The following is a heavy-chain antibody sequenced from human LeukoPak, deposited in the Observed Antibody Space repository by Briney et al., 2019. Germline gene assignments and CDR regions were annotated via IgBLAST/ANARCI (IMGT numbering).Heavy chain of an antibody. CDR1: GFAFSNCW. CDR2: IISDGSST. J-gene: IGHJ4*02. CDR3: ARDGSLPDY. V-gene: IGHV3-74*01. Sequence: PGGSLRLSCAASGFAFSNCWMHWVRQTPGKGLVWVSRIISDGSSTSYADSVKGRFTISRDNAKNTLYLQMNSLRAEDTAVYYCARDGSLPDYWGQGTLVTVSS.